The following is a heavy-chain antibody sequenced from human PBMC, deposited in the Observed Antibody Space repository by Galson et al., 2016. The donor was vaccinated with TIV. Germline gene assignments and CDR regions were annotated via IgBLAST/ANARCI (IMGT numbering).Heavy chain of an antibody. V-gene: IGHV1-69*13. J-gene: IGHJ3*02. Sequence: SVKVSCKASGGTFKIHSITWVRQAPGQGLEWMGGIIPVFGTANYAQSFRGRVTITADESTSTAYLQLSSLRSEDTAIYYCARTPRGVVEPGPMLAFDIWGQGTMVSVSS. CDR3: ARTPRGVVEPGPMLAFDI. D-gene: IGHD2-21*01. CDR1: GGTFKIHS. CDR2: IIPVFGTA.